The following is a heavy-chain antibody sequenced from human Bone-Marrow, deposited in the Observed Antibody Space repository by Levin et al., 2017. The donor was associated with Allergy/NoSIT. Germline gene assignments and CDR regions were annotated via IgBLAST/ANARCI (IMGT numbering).Heavy chain of an antibody. CDR1: GLMFSGYA. V-gene: IGHV3-23*01. J-gene: IGHJ4*02. Sequence: PGGSLRLSCAASGLMFSGYAMTWVRQAPGKGLEWVSTISGSGTGIYYADSVRGRFTISRDNSKNTLVLQMNSLRAEDTAVYFCAKDRSGSRSKGDFDSWGQGTLVTVSS. CDR2: ISGSGTGI. CDR3: AKDRSGSRSKGDFDS. D-gene: IGHD3-3*01.